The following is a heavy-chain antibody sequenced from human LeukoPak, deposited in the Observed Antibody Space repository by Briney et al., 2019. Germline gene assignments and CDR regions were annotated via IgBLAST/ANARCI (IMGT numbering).Heavy chain of an antibody. CDR2: ISDSGGTT. V-gene: IGHV3-23*01. D-gene: IGHD6-19*01. CDR1: GFTFNSEA. J-gene: IGHJ4*02. CDR3: AKGLGFLPQFDY. Sequence: PGGSLRLSCAASGFTFNSEAMTWVRQGPGKGLEWVSSISDSGGTTYYADSVKGRFTISRDNSKNTVYPQMNSLRAEDTALYYCAKGLGFLPQFDYWGQGTLVAVSS.